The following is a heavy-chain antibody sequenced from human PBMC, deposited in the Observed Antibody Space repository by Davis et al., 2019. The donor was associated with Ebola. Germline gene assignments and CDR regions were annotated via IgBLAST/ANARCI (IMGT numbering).Heavy chain of an antibody. CDR3: AKGYVRYYFDY. D-gene: IGHD3-10*02. J-gene: IGHJ4*02. CDR1: GFTFSSYA. CDR2: ISGSSGGT. V-gene: IGHV3-23*01. Sequence: PGGSLRLSCAESGFTFSSYAMTWVRQAPGKGLEWVSAISGSSGGTYYADSVRGRFTISRDNSKNTLFLQMNSLRAEDTAVYYCAKGYVRYYFDYWGQGTLVTVSS.